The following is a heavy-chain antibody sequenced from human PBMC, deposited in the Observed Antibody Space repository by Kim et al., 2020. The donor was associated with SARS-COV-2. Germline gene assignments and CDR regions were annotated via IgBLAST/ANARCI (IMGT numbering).Heavy chain of an antibody. CDR1: GGSISSSSYY. D-gene: IGHD2-15*01. CDR2: IYYSGST. V-gene: IGHV4-39*01. Sequence: SETLSLTCTVSGGSISSSSYYWGWIRQPPGKGLEWIGSIYYSGSTYYNPSLKSRVTISVDTSKNQFSLKLSSVTAADTAVYYCARCSAVVGYFDYWGQGTLVTVSS. CDR3: ARCSAVVGYFDY. J-gene: IGHJ4*02.